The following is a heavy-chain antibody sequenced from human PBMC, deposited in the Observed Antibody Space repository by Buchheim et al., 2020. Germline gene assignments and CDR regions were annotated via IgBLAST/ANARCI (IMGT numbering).Heavy chain of an antibody. CDR3: AIDGYCSGGSCSY. J-gene: IGHJ4*02. D-gene: IGHD2-15*01. Sequence: QVQLQQWGTGLLKPSETLSLTCAVYGGSFSTYYWNWIRQPPGKGLEWIGEINHSGTTNYNPSLKSRVTITVDTSKNQFSLKLGSVTAADTAVYYCAIDGYCSGGSCSYWGQGTL. CDR2: INHSGTT. V-gene: IGHV4-34*01. CDR1: GGSFSTYY.